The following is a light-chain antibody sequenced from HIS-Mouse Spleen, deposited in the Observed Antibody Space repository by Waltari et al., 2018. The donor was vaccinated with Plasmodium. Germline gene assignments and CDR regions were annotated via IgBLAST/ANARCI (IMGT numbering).Light chain of an antibody. CDR2: DFS. V-gene: IGLV2-11*01. CDR3: CSYAGSYTLV. CDR1: STDVGGYNY. Sequence: QPRSVSGSPGQSVTIPCTGTSTDVGGYNYVSWYQQHPAKAPKLMIYDFSKRPSGVPDRVSGSKSGNTASLTISGLQAEDEADYYCCSYAGSYTLVFGGGTKLTVL. J-gene: IGLJ2*01.